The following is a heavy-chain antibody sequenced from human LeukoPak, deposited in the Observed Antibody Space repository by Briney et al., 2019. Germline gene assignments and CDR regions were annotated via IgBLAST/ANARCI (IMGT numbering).Heavy chain of an antibody. J-gene: IGHJ3*02. CDR3: ARGSRFGVVERDAFDI. CDR1: GFTFSSYS. D-gene: IGHD3-3*01. Sequence: GGSLRLSCAASGFTFSSYSMNWVRQAPGKGLEWVSSISISSNYIYYTDSVKGRFTISRDNAKNSLYLQMNSLRAEDTAVYYCARGSRFGVVERDAFDIWGRGTMVTVSS. V-gene: IGHV3-21*01. CDR2: ISISSNYI.